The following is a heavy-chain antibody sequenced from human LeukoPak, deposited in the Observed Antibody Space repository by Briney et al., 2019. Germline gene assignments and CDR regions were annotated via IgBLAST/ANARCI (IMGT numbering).Heavy chain of an antibody. CDR3: ARVSGWSAEYFQH. D-gene: IGHD6-19*01. Sequence: GASVKVSCKASGYTFTSYGISWVRQAPGQGLEWMGGIIPIFGTANYAQKFQGRVTMTRDMSTSTVYMELRSLRSDDTAVYYCARVSGWSAEYFQHWGQGTLVTVSS. CDR2: IIPIFGTA. V-gene: IGHV1-18*01. J-gene: IGHJ1*01. CDR1: GYTFTSYG.